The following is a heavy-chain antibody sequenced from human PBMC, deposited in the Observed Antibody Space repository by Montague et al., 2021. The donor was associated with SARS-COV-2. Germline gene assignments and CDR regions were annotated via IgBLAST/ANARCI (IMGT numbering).Heavy chain of an antibody. J-gene: IGHJ5*02. V-gene: IGHV4-59*01. CDR3: ARGLENDGSGSHHFDP. D-gene: IGHD3-10*01. CDR1: GGSITSYY. Sequence: SETLSLTCAVSGGSITSYYWNWIRQPPGKGLEYIGYIYHSGSTTYNPSLKSRVSISVDTSKNQFSLKLRSVTTADTAVYYCARGLENDGSGSHHFDPWGQGSLVTVSS. CDR2: IYHSGST.